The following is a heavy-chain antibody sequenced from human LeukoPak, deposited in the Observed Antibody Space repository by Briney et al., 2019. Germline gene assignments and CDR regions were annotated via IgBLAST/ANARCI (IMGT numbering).Heavy chain of an antibody. CDR3: ARDLIADNTACFRADWFDP. CDR2: MNPDSGGT. V-gene: IGHV1-2*02. CDR1: GYTFTGHY. D-gene: IGHD3-10*01. Sequence: ASVKVSRKASGYTFTGHYIHWIRHVPGQGLEWMGWMNPDSGGTNYAQKFQGRVTMTRDTSTNTAYMDLNRLGSDDTAVYYCARDLIADNTACFRADWFDPWGQGTLVTVSS. J-gene: IGHJ5*02.